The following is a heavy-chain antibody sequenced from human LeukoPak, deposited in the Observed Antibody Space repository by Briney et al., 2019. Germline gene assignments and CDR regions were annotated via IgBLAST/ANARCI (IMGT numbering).Heavy chain of an antibody. CDR2: IRYDGSNK. J-gene: IGHJ3*02. CDR1: GFTFSSYG. D-gene: IGHD3-10*01. V-gene: IGHV3-30*02. Sequence: GGSLRLSCAASGFTFSSYGIHWVRQAPGKGLEWVAFIRYDGSNKYYADSVKGRFTISRDNSKNTLYLQMNSLRAEDTAVYYCAKDAPGVTLRGDAFDIWGQGTMVTVSS. CDR3: AKDAPGVTLRGDAFDI.